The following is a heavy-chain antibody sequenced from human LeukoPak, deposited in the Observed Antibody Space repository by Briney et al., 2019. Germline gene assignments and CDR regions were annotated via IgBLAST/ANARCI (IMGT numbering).Heavy chain of an antibody. D-gene: IGHD5-24*01. CDR1: GASISSYY. J-gene: IGHJ4*02. V-gene: IGHV4-59*08. Sequence: PSETLSLTCTVSGASISSYYWSWIRQPPGKGLEWIWYIYYSGSTNYNPSLKSRVTISVDSSKNQFSLKLSSVTAADTAVYYCARRNGCNSDYWGQGTLVSVSS. CDR2: IYYSGST. CDR3: ARRNGCNSDY.